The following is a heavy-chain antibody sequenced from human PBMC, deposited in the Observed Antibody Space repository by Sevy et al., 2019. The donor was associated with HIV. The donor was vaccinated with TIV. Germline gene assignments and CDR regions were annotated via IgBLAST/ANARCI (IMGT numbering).Heavy chain of an antibody. CDR2: IYWDDDT. CDR3: AHRRMVRGVITAPFDY. V-gene: IGHV2-5*02. D-gene: IGHD3-10*01. Sequence: SGPTLVNPTQTLTLTCTFSGFSLSTSGVGVGWIRQPPGKALEWLADIYWDDDTRYSPSLKSRLNITKDTSTNLVVLTMTNMDPVDTATYFCAHRRMVRGVITAPFDYWGQGTLVTVSS. CDR1: GFSLSTSGVG. J-gene: IGHJ4*02.